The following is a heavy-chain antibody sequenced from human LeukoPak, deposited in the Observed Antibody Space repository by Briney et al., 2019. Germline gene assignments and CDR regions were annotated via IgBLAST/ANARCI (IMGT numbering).Heavy chain of an antibody. J-gene: IGHJ4*02. CDR2: IWYDGSNK. CDR1: GFTFSSYG. D-gene: IGHD5-18*01. V-gene: IGHV3-33*01. CDR3: AMWIQVWKFDY. Sequence: PEGSLRLSCAASGFTFSSYGMHWVRQAPGKGLEWVAVIWYDGSNKYYADSVKGRFTISRDNSKNTLYLQMNSLRAEDTAVYYCAMWIQVWKFDYWGQGTLVTVSS.